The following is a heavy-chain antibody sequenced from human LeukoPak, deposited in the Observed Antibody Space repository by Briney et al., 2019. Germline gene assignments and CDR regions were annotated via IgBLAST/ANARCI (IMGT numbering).Heavy chain of an antibody. CDR1: GGSISSSSYY. Sequence: SETLSLTCTASGGSISSSSYYWGWIRQPPGKGLEWIGSIYYSGSTYYNPSLKSRVTISVDTSKNQFSLKLSSVTAADTAVYYCARLTMVRGEYLGHGMDVWGQGTLVTVSS. D-gene: IGHD3-10*01. CDR2: IYYSGST. V-gene: IGHV4-39*01. J-gene: IGHJ6*02. CDR3: ARLTMVRGEYLGHGMDV.